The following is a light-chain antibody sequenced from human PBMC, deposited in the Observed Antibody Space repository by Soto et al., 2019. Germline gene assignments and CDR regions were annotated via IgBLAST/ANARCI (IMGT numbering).Light chain of an antibody. CDR2: DAS. Sequence: DIRMTQSPSTLSASVGDRVTITCRASQSISSWLAWYQQKPGKAPKLLIYDASSLESGVPSRFSGSGSGTEFTLTISSLQPDDFATYYCQQYNSPITFGQGTRLEIK. V-gene: IGKV1-5*01. CDR1: QSISSW. J-gene: IGKJ5*01. CDR3: QQYNSPIT.